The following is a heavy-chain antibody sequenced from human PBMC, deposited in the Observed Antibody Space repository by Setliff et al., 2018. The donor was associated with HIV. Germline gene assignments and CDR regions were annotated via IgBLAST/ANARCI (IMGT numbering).Heavy chain of an antibody. J-gene: IGHJ3*02. V-gene: IGHV4-59*11. CDR3: ARGGKRAFDI. CDR2: ISSTGAA. CDR1: GDSINSHF. Sequence: SETLSLTCTVSGDSINSHFWTWIRQSPRKGLEWIGYISSTGAAWYNPSLKSRVTMSIDTSKIHFSLTLSSASGADTALYYCARGGKRAFDIWDQGAMVTVSS.